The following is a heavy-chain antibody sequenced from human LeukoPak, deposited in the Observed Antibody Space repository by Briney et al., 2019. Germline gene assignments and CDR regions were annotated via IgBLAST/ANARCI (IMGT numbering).Heavy chain of an antibody. J-gene: IGHJ4*02. CDR3: ARDSSGWLRGLYYFDY. CDR2: IYYSGST. CDR1: GGSISSYY. D-gene: IGHD6-19*01. V-gene: IGHV4-59*01. Sequence: SETLSLTCTVSGGSISSYYWIWIRQPPGKGLEWIGYIYYSGSTNYNPSLKSRVTISVDTSKNQFSLKLSSVTAADTAVYYCARDSSGWLRGLYYFDYWGQGTLVTVSS.